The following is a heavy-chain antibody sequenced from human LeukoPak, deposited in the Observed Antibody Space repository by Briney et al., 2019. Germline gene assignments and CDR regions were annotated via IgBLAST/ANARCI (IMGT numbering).Heavy chain of an antibody. Sequence: PGGSLRLSCAASGFTFSSYAMSWVRHAPGKGLEWVSAISGSGGSTYYADSVKGRFTISRDNSKNTLYMQMNSLRAEDTDVYYCAKDFEPIAVAGQIFDYWGQGTLVTVSS. D-gene: IGHD6-19*01. CDR2: ISGSGGST. V-gene: IGHV3-23*01. J-gene: IGHJ4*02. CDR1: GFTFSSYA. CDR3: AKDFEPIAVAGQIFDY.